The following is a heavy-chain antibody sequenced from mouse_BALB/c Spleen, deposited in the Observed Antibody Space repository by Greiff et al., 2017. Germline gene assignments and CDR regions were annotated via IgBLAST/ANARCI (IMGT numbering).Heavy chain of an antibody. CDR2: ISTYYGDA. Sequence: VQLQQSGAELVRPGVSVKISCKGSGYTFTDYAMHWVKQSHAKSLEWIGVISTYYGDASYNQKFKGKATMTVDKSSSTAYMELARLTSEDSAIYYCARQGYGKNYFDYWGQGTTLTVSS. CDR1: GYTFTDYA. CDR3: ARQGYGKNYFDY. V-gene: IGHV1S137*01. D-gene: IGHD2-10*02. J-gene: IGHJ2*01.